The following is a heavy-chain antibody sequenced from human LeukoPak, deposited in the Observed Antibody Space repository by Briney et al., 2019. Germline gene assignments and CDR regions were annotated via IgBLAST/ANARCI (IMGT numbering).Heavy chain of an antibody. J-gene: IGHJ5*02. Sequence: PGGSLRLSCAASGFTYSSYWMHWVRQGPGKGLEWVSAISGSGGSTYYTDSVKGRFTISRDNSKNTLFLQMNSLRAEDTATYYCAPAPPYDYGDQGGHWFDPWGQGTLVTVSP. V-gene: IGHV3-23*01. CDR1: GFTYSSYW. D-gene: IGHD4-17*01. CDR3: APAPPYDYGDQGGHWFDP. CDR2: ISGSGGST.